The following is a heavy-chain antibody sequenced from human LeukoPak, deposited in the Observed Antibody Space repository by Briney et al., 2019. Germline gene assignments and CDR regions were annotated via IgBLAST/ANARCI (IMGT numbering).Heavy chain of an antibody. Sequence: SETLSLTCTVSGYSISSGYYWGWIRQPPGKGLEWIGSIYHSGNTYYNPSLKSRVTMSVDTSKNQFSLKLSSVTAADTAVYYCARGDGYNTRGWFDPWGQGTLVTVSS. CDR3: ARGDGYNTRGWFDP. CDR1: GYSISSGYY. CDR2: IYHSGNT. J-gene: IGHJ5*02. V-gene: IGHV4-38-2*02. D-gene: IGHD5-24*01.